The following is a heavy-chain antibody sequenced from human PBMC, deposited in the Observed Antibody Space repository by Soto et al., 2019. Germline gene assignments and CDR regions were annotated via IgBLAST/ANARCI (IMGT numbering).Heavy chain of an antibody. CDR2: IYWNGEK. Sequence: QITLKESGPTLVRPTQTLTLTCTVSGFSLRTDAVGVAWIRQSPGKALEWLGIIYWNGEKRYKSSLQTRLTXXXDTSKNQVVLXXXXXXXXXXXXYFCAHRIAAPGRTLDYWGQGVLVTVSS. V-gene: IGHV2-5*01. J-gene: IGHJ4*02. D-gene: IGHD6-13*01. CDR1: GFSLRTDAVG. CDR3: AHRIAAPGRTLDY.